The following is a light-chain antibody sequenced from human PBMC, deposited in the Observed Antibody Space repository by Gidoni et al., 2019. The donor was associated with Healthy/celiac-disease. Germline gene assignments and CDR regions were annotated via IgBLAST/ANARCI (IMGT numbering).Light chain of an antibody. J-gene: IGKJ4*01. V-gene: IGKV3-15*01. CDR2: GAS. CDR1: QSVSSP. Sequence: EIVMTPSPATLSVSPWERATLYCRASQSVSSPLAWYQQKPGQAPRLLIYGASTRATGIPTRFSGSGSGTEFTLTISSLQSEEFAVYYCQQYNNWPPLTFGGGTKVESK. CDR3: QQYNNWPPLT.